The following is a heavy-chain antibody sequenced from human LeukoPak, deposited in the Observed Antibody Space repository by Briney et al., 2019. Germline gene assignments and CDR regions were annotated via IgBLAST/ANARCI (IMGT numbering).Heavy chain of an antibody. CDR2: ISHSGST. CDR1: GDSISSSNY. CDR3: ARVTGTPPFDY. Sequence: SGTLSLTCAVSGDSISSSNYWSWVRQPPGKGLEWIGEISHSGSTNYNPSLESRVTISVDKSKNQFSLKLNSVTAADTAIYFCARVTGTPPFDYWGQGILVTVSS. J-gene: IGHJ4*02. D-gene: IGHD1-1*01. V-gene: IGHV4-4*02.